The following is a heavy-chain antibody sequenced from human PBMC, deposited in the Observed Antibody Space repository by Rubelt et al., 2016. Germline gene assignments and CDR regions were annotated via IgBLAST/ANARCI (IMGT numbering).Heavy chain of an antibody. CDR3: ARAASTVTTLLDLGY. J-gene: IGHJ4*02. CDR1: GYTFTSYY. D-gene: IGHD4-17*01. V-gene: IGHV1-46*01. CDR2: INPSGGST. Sequence: QVQLVQSGAEMKKPGASVKVSCKASGYTFTSYYMHWVRQAPGQGLEWMGIINPSGGSTSYAQKFQGRGTMTRDTSTSTVYRELSSLRSEDTAVDYCARAASTVTTLLDLGYWGQGTLVTVSS.